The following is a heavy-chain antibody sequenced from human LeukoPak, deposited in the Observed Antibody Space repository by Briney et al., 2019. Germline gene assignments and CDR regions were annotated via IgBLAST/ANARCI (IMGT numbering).Heavy chain of an antibody. D-gene: IGHD6-19*01. V-gene: IGHV3-48*04. CDR3: APCHYSSGWYRGY. CDR1: GFTFSSYW. CDR2: ISSSGSTI. J-gene: IGHJ4*02. Sequence: LPGGSLRLSCAASGFTFSSYWMSWVRQAPGKGLEWVSYISSSGSTIYYADSVKGRFTISRDNAKNSLYLQMNSLRAEDTAVYYCAPCHYSSGWYRGYWGQGTLVTVSS.